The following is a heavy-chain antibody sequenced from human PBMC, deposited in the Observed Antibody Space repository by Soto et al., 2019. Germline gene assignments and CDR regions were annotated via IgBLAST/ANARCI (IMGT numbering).Heavy chain of an antibody. CDR1: GFSLSTSGMC. J-gene: IGHJ4*02. D-gene: IGHD1-26*01. V-gene: IGHV2-70*11. Sequence: SGPTLVNPTQTLTLTCTFSGFSLSTSGMCVSWIRQPPGKALEWLARIDWDDDKYYSTSLKTRLTISKDTSKNQVVLTMTNMDPVDTATYYCAQNSKGDYYFDYWGQGTLVTVSS. CDR2: IDWDDDK. CDR3: AQNSKGDYYFDY.